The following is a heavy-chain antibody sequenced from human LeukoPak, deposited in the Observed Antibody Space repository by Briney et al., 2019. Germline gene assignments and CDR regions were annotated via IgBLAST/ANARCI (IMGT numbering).Heavy chain of an antibody. CDR1: GFTFTTSW. D-gene: IGHD6-13*01. CDR3: AKVSASSWLGAFDI. Sequence: EAGGSLRLSCAASGFTFTTSWMHWFRQAPGKGLVWVSRIESDGTSTTYADSAKGRFTISRDNAKNTLYLQMNSLRAEDTAVYYCAKVSASSWLGAFDIWGQGTMVTVSS. V-gene: IGHV3-74*01. CDR2: IESDGTST. J-gene: IGHJ3*02.